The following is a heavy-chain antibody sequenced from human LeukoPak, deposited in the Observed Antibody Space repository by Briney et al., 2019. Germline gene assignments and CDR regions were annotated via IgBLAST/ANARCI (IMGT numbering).Heavy chain of an antibody. CDR1: GFTLSGHA. V-gene: IGHV3-23*01. CDR2: ITGGGGRT. CDR3: GKGGRQLGDY. D-gene: IGHD6-6*01. Sequence: GGSLRLSCAATGFTLSGHAMSWVRQAPGKGLEWLSAITGGGGRTFYADSVKGRFTISRDNSKNTLYLQMSSLRAEDTAVYYCGKGGRQLGDYWGQGTLVTVSS. J-gene: IGHJ4*02.